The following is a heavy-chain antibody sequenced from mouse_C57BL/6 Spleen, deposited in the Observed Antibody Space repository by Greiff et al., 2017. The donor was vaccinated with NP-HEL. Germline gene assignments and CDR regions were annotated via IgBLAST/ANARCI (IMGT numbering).Heavy chain of an antibody. CDR2: IDPETGGT. D-gene: IGHD1-1*01. CDR3: TRRYYGNYFDY. Sequence: QVQLQQSGAELVRPGASVTLSCKASGYTFTDYEMHWVKQTPVHGLEWIGAIDPETGGTAYNQKFKGKAILTADKSSSTAYMELRSLTSEDSAVYYCTRRYYGNYFDYWGKGTTLTVSS. J-gene: IGHJ2*01. CDR1: GYTFTDYE. V-gene: IGHV1-15*01.